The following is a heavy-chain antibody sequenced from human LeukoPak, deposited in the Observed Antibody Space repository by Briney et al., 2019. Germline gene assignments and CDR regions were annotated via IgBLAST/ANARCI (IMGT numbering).Heavy chain of an antibody. CDR2: INPNSGGT. V-gene: IGHV1-2*06. Sequence: SVKDSCKASGYTFTCYYMHWVRHAPGQGLEWMGRINPNSGGTNYAQKFQGRVTMTRDTSISTAYMELSRLRSEVSAVYYCARDHVDYDDSSGYYTTWAFDIWGQGTMVTVSS. D-gene: IGHD3-22*01. CDR3: ARDHVDYDDSSGYYTTWAFDI. CDR1: GYTFTCYY. J-gene: IGHJ3*02.